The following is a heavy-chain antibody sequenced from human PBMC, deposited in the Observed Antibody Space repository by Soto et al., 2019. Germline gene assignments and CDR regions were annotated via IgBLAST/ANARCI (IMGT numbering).Heavy chain of an antibody. CDR3: ARVGRLRFFDY. CDR2: IGTAGDT. V-gene: IGHV3-13*04. Sequence: PGGSLRLSCAASGFTFSSYDMHWVRQATGKGLEWVSSIGTAGDTYYPGSVKGRFTISRENAKNSLYLQMNSLRAADTAVYYCARVGRLRFFDYWGQEPWSPSPQ. D-gene: IGHD5-12*01. J-gene: IGHJ4*01. CDR1: GFTFSSYD.